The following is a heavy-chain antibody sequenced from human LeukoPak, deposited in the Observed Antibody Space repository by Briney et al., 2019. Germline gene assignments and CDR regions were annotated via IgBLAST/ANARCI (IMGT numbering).Heavy chain of an antibody. CDR1: GYSFTSYW. Sequence: GESLKISCKGSGYSFTSYWIGWVRQMPGKGLEWRGIIYPGDSDTRYSPSFQGQVTISADKSISTAYLQCSSLKASATAMYYCARRFGAIFGVVPFDYWGRGTLVTVSS. V-gene: IGHV5-51*01. J-gene: IGHJ4*02. D-gene: IGHD3-3*01. CDR2: IYPGDSDT. CDR3: ARRFGAIFGVVPFDY.